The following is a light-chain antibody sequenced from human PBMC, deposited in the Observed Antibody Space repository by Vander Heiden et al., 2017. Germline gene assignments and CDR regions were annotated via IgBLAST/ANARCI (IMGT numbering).Light chain of an antibody. Sequence: DIEMTQSPSTLSASVGDRVTITCRASQSINSWLAWHQQKPGKAPKLLIQKASTLQSGVPSRFSGSESGTEFTLTISSLQPDDFATYYCQQYNTYSLYSFGQGTKLEIE. V-gene: IGKV1-5*03. CDR3: QQYNTYSLYS. CDR2: KAS. J-gene: IGKJ2*03. CDR1: QSINSW.